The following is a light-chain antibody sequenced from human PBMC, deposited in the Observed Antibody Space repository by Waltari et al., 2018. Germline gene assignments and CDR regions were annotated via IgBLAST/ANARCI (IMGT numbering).Light chain of an antibody. V-gene: IGKV3-15*01. CDR2: GAS. CDR3: QQYNDWPRT. CDR1: QSVSIN. J-gene: IGKJ1*01. Sequence: MTQSPATLSVSPGERATLSCRASQSVSINVAWYQQKGGQAPRLLIHGASTRATGIPARCGASGSGTEFTLTIDSLQSEDFALYFCQQYNDWPRTFGQGTKVEI.